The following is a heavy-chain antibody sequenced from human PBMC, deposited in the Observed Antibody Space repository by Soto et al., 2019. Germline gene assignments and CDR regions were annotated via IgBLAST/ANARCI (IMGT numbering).Heavy chain of an antibody. J-gene: IGHJ4*02. CDR3: AKVSGAARPDCDF. Sequence: QVQLVESGGGVVQPGRSLRLSCAASGFTFSTYGMHWVRQAPGKGLEWVSVISNDGVIKHYADSVKGRFTISRDNSNNSIYLQMSSLRPEDTAVYYCAKVSGAARPDCDFWGQGTLVTVSS. CDR2: ISNDGVIK. V-gene: IGHV3-30*18. CDR1: GFTFSTYG. D-gene: IGHD6-6*01.